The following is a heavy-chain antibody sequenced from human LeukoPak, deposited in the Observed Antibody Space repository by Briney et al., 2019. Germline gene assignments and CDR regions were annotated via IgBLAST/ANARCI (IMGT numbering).Heavy chain of an antibody. CDR3: ARETYPMHYYDSSGSAPFDY. J-gene: IGHJ4*02. CDR1: GGSFSGYY. D-gene: IGHD3-22*01. Sequence: PSETLSLTCAVYGGSFSGYYWSWIRQPPGKGLEWIGEINHSGGTNYNPSLKSRVTISVDTSKNQFSLELSSVTAADTAVYYCARETYPMHYYDSSGSAPFDYWGQGTLVTVSS. CDR2: INHSGGT. V-gene: IGHV4-34*01.